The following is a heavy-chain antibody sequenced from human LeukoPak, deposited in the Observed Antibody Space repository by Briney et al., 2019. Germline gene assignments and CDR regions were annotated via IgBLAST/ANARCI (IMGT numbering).Heavy chain of an antibody. Sequence: GGSLRLSCAASGFTFSCYWMSWVRQAPGKGLGWVANIKQVGSEKYYVDSVQGRFTISRDNAKNSLYLQRNSRRAEDTAVYDCARLFGYSNGFVALRYFVYWGQGTLVTVSS. D-gene: IGHD5-18*01. CDR3: ARLFGYSNGFVALRYFVY. V-gene: IGHV3-7*01. CDR2: IKQVGSEK. J-gene: IGHJ4*02. CDR1: GFTFSCYW.